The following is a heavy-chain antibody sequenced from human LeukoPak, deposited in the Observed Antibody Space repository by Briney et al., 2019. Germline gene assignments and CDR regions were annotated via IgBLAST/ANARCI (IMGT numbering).Heavy chain of an antibody. V-gene: IGHV1-24*01. D-gene: IGHD1-26*01. J-gene: IGHJ3*02. CDR3: AIRRRPPRVTYSVRYSRPIAFDI. CDR1: GYTXTELS. CDR2: FDPEDGKT. Sequence: GASVKVSCKVSGYTXTELSMHWVRQAPGKGLEWMGGFDPEDGKTIYAQKFQVRVSMTEDTSIHTAYMELSGLRSEDTAVYYCAIRRRPPRVTYSVRYSRPIAFDIWGQGTMVTVSS.